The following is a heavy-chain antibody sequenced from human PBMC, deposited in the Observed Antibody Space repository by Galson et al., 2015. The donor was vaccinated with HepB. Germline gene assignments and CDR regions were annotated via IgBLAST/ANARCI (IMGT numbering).Heavy chain of an antibody. D-gene: IGHD3-16*01. CDR2: IYPGDSDT. CDR1: GYSFTTYW. Sequence: QSGAEVKKPGESLKISCKGSGYSFTTYWIGWVRQMPGRGLEWMGIIYPGDSDTRYSPSFQGQVTISADKSISTAYLQWSSLKASDTAMYYCARGYPAVWGMSYFDYWGQGTLVTVSS. CDR3: ARGYPAVWGMSYFDY. V-gene: IGHV5-51*01. J-gene: IGHJ4*02.